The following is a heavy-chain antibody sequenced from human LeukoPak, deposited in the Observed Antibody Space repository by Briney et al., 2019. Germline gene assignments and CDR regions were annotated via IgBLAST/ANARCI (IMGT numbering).Heavy chain of an antibody. Sequence: ASVKVSCKASGYTFTGYYMHWLRQAPGLGLEWMGWINPNSGGTNYAQKFQGRVTMTRDTSISTAYMELSRLRSDDTAVYYCARGSDDFWSGYSPSYWGQGTLVTVSS. CDR3: ARGSDDFWSGYSPSY. CDR2: INPNSGGT. J-gene: IGHJ4*02. CDR1: GYTFTGYY. D-gene: IGHD3-3*01. V-gene: IGHV1-2*02.